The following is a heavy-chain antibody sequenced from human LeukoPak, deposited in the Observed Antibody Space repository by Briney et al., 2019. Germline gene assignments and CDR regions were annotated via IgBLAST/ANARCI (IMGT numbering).Heavy chain of an antibody. D-gene: IGHD2-21*01. J-gene: IGHJ5*02. V-gene: IGHV4-34*01. Sequence: SETLSLTCAVYGGSFSGYYWSWIRQPPGKGLEWIGEINHSGSTNYNPSLKSRVTISVDTSKNQFSLKLNSVTAADTAVYYCARGQGYQRVPLWRSPNNWFDPWGQGTLVTVSS. CDR2: INHSGST. CDR3: ARGQGYQRVPLWRSPNNWFDP. CDR1: GGSFSGYY.